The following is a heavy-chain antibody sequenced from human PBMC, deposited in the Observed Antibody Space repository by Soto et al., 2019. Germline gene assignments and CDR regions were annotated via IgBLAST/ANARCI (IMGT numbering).Heavy chain of an antibody. D-gene: IGHD6-13*01. CDR3: ARDVLVISAH. J-gene: IGHJ4*02. Sequence: GSLRLSCAASGFTFSSHWMHWVRQAPGKGLMWVARIKTNGSIISYADSAKGRFTISRDNAKNTLYLRMNSLRVEDTAMYYCARDVLVISAHWGRGTLVTVSS. V-gene: IGHV3-74*01. CDR2: IKTNGSII. CDR1: GFTFSSHW.